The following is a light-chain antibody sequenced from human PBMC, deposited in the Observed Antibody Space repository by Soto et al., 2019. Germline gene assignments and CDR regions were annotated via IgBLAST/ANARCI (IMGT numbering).Light chain of an antibody. J-gene: IGLJ1*01. Sequence: SVLTQPPSASGTPGQRVTISCSGSNSNIGSNTVNWYQQLPGTAPKLLIYYDNLRPSGVPDRISGSKSGTSASLAISGLQSDDEADYYCAAWDDSLNGRVFXTGTKVTVL. CDR1: NSNIGSNT. CDR3: AAWDDSLNGRV. CDR2: YDN. V-gene: IGLV1-44*01.